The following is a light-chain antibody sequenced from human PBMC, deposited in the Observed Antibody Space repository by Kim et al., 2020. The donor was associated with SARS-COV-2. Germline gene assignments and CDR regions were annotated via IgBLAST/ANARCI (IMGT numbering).Light chain of an antibody. CDR3: SSYTSSSTWV. CDR1: RNDVSGYYY. J-gene: IGLJ3*02. Sequence: GQSITISCTGARNDVSGYYYVSWYQQHPGKVPTLLIDDVRHRPAGVSNRFSGSKAGNAASLTISGLQVEDEADYYCSSYTSSSTWVFGGGTKVTVL. CDR2: DVR. V-gene: IGLV2-14*04.